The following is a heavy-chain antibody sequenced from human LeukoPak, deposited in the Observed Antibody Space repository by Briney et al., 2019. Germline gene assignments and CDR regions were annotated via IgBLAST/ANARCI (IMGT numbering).Heavy chain of an antibody. CDR3: GMSGDRVPLQDDVFDA. D-gene: IGHD1-26*01. Sequence: GESLKISCKVSGYSFTSYCIGWVRQMPGKGLEWMGIIYPGDSGPTYSPSFQGQVTIPVDKSINTAYLQWSSLQASDTAMYYCGMSGDRVPLQDDVFDAWGQGTMVTVST. J-gene: IGHJ3*01. V-gene: IGHV5-51*01. CDR2: IYPGDSGP. CDR1: GYSFTSYC.